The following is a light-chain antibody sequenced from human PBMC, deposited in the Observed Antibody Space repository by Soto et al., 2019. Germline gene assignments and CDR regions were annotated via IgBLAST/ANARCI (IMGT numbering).Light chain of an antibody. CDR3: DSYTSSRAYV. J-gene: IGLJ1*01. CDR2: EVS. Sequence: QSVLTQPAFVSGSPGQSITISCTGTSSDVGGYNYVSWYQQQAGKAPKLIIHEVSNRPSGVSNRFSGSKSGNTASLTISGLQAEDEADYYCDSYTSSRAYVFGIGTKVTVL. V-gene: IGLV2-14*01. CDR1: SSDVGGYNY.